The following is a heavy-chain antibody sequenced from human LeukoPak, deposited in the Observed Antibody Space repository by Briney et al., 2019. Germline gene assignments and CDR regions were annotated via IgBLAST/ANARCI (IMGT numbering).Heavy chain of an antibody. Sequence: ASVKVSCKASGYTFTGYYMHWVRQAPEQGLEWMGWINPNSGGTNYAQKFQGRVTMTRDTSISTAYMELSRLRSDDTAVYYCAIELVVPAAREGGYWGQGTLVTVSS. CDR1: GYTFTGYY. CDR2: INPNSGGT. J-gene: IGHJ4*02. D-gene: IGHD2-2*01. CDR3: AIELVVPAAREGGY. V-gene: IGHV1-2*02.